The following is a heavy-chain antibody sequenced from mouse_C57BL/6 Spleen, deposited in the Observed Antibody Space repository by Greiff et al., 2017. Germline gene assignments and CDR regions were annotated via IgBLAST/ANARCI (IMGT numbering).Heavy chain of an antibody. Sequence: VQLQQPGAELVMPGASVKLSCKASGYTFTSYWMPWVKQRPGQGLEWIGEIDPSDSYTNYNQKFKGKSTLTVDKSSSTAYMQLSSLTSEDSAVYYCARRGGYGNYLAWFAYWGQGTLVTVSA. D-gene: IGHD2-1*01. CDR1: GYTFTSYW. CDR2: IDPSDSYT. V-gene: IGHV1-69*01. CDR3: ARRGGYGNYLAWFAY. J-gene: IGHJ3*01.